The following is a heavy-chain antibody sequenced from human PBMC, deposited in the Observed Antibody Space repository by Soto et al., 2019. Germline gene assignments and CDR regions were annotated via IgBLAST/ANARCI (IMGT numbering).Heavy chain of an antibody. CDR2: MNPNSGNT. J-gene: IGHJ5*02. Sequence: ASVKVSCKASGYTFTSYDINWVRQATGQGLEWMGWMNPNSGNTGYAQKFQGRVTMTRNTSISTAYMELSSLRSEDTAVYYCARGSTGVVVPAAMFDPWGQGTLVTSPQ. CDR3: ARGSTGVVVPAAMFDP. D-gene: IGHD2-2*01. CDR1: GYTFTSYD. V-gene: IGHV1-8*01.